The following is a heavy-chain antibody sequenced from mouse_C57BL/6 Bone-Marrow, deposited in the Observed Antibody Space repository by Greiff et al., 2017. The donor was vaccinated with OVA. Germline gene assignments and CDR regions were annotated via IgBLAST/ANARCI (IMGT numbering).Heavy chain of an antibody. CDR3: ARANWGVSAWFAY. Sequence: EVQLVESEGGLVQPGSSMKLSCTASGFTFSDYYMAWVRQVPEKGLEWVANINYDGSSTYYLDSLKSRFIISRDNAKNILYLQMSSLKSEDTATYYCARANWGVSAWFAYWGQGTLVTVSA. J-gene: IGHJ3*01. V-gene: IGHV5-16*01. CDR2: INYDGSST. D-gene: IGHD4-1*01. CDR1: GFTFSDYY.